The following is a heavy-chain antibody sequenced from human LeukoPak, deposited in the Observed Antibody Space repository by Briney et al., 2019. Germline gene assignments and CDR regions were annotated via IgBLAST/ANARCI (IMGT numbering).Heavy chain of an antibody. Sequence: ASVKVSCKASGYTFTSYYMHWVRQAPGQGLEWMGIINPSGGSTSYAQKFQGRVTMPRDTSTSTVYMELSSLKAEDTAVYYCARGGGPIDYGDYRGYYGMDVWGQGTTVTVSS. D-gene: IGHD4-17*01. CDR3: ARGGGPIDYGDYRGYYGMDV. CDR2: INPSGGST. V-gene: IGHV1-46*01. J-gene: IGHJ6*02. CDR1: GYTFTSYY.